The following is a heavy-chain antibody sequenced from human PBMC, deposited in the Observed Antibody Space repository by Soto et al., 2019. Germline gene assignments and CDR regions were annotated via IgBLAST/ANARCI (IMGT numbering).Heavy chain of an antibody. J-gene: IGHJ4*02. D-gene: IGHD5-12*01. CDR1: GYTFTSYA. CDR2: INAGNGNT. CDR3: ARGSVATTIPGLPDY. V-gene: IGHV1-3*01. Sequence: QVQLVQSGAEVKKPGASVKVSCKASGYTFTSYAMHWVRQAPGQRLEWMGWINAGNGNTKYSQKFQGRVTITRDTSASTAHMELSSLRSEDTAVYYCARGSVATTIPGLPDYWGQGTLVTVSS.